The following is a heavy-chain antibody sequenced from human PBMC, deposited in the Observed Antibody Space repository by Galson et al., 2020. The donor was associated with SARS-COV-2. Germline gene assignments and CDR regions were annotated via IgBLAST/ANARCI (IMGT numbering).Heavy chain of an antibody. V-gene: IGHV4-34*01. J-gene: IGHJ2*01. Sequence: SETLSLTCAVSGGSFTNYYWNWIRQSPGKGLEWIAEINYQGVTNYNPSLKNRATISLDTSKKQFSLNLNSLNVADTALYFCSRNPKFCRDSATGDNYFDLWGRGSLVTVSS. CDR3: SRNPKFCRDSATGDNYFDL. CDR1: GGSFTNYY. D-gene: IGHD3-22*01. CDR2: INYQGVT.